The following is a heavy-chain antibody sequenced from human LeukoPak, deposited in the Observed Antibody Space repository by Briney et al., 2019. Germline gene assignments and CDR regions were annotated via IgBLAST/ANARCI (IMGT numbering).Heavy chain of an antibody. Sequence: PGGSLRLSCVASGFTFSSRDWMTWVRQAPGKGLEWVSAISGSGGSTYYADSVKGRFTISRDNSKNTLYLQMNSLRAEDTAVYYCAKDPRTYYYDSSGSSGWFDPWGQGTLVTVSS. V-gene: IGHV3-23*01. CDR2: ISGSGGST. CDR1: GFTFSSRDW. J-gene: IGHJ5*02. CDR3: AKDPRTYYYDSSGSSGWFDP. D-gene: IGHD3-22*01.